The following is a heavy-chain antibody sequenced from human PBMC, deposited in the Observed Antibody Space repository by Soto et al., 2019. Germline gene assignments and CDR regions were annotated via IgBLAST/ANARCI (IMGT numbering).Heavy chain of an antibody. V-gene: IGHV4-31*03. D-gene: IGHD5-12*01. J-gene: IGHJ5*02. Sequence: SETLSLTCTVSGGSISSGGYYWSWIRQHPGKGLEWIGYIYYSGSTYYNPSLKSRVTISVDTSKNQFSLKLSSVTAADTAVYYAATPSPAGSAYELGWFDPWGQGTLVTVSS. CDR1: GGSISSGGYY. CDR2: IYYSGST. CDR3: ATPSPAGSAYELGWFDP.